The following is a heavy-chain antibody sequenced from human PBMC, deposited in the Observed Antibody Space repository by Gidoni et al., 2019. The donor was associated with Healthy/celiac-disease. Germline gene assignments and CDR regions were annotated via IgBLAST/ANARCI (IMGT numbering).Heavy chain of an antibody. D-gene: IGHD5-18*01. CDR3: ARDRDGYSLGAFDI. CDR2: IWYDGSNK. CDR1: GFTFSSYG. Sequence: QVQLVESGGGVVQPGWSLRLSCAAPGFTFSSYGMHWVRQAPGKGLEWVAVIWYDGSNKYYADFVKGRFTISRENSKNTLYMQMNSLRAEDTAVYYCARDRDGYSLGAFDIWGQGTMVTVSS. V-gene: IGHV3-33*01. J-gene: IGHJ3*02.